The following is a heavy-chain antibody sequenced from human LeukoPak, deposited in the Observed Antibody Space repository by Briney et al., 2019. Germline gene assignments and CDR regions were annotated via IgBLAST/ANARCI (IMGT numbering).Heavy chain of an antibody. CDR2: ISGSGGST. V-gene: IGHV3-23*01. CDR1: GFTVSSNY. Sequence: HTGGSLRLSCAASGFTVSSNYMSWVRQAPGKGLEWVSAISGSGGSTYYADSVKGRFTISRDNSKNTLYLQMNSLRAEDTAVYYCAKDQRTVAIYYYGMDVWGQGTTVTVSS. D-gene: IGHD6-25*01. CDR3: AKDQRTVAIYYYGMDV. J-gene: IGHJ6*02.